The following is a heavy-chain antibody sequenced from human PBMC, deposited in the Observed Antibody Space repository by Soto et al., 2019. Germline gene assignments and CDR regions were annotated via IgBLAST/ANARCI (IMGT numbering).Heavy chain of an antibody. V-gene: IGHV3-23*01. J-gene: IGHJ3*02. CDR1: GSTFTDFT. CDR3: ARSPDAFDI. Sequence: PGGSLRLSCAGSGSTFTDFTMTWVRQAPGKGLEWVSAISGDGLSTYYAGSVKGRFTISRDNSKTTLYLQMNSLRAEDTAVYYCARSPDAFDIWGRGTMVTVSS. CDR2: ISGDGLST.